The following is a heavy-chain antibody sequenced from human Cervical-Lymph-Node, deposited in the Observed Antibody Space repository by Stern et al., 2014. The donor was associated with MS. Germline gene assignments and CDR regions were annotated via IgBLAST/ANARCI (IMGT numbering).Heavy chain of an antibody. V-gene: IGHV3-23*04. CDR1: GFTFSNYA. D-gene: IGHD6-19*01. J-gene: IGHJ6*02. CDR3: PKVFTVTGTGYGVAV. CDR2: ISGSGGNK. Sequence: EVHLVESGGGLVQPGGSLRLSCAPSGFTFSNYAMSWIRQAPGKGLEWISSISGSGGNKFYADSVKGRFTIFRDNSQNTLEMKMNSLRAEDSALYYCPKVFTVTGTGYGVAVGGQGTTVTVSS.